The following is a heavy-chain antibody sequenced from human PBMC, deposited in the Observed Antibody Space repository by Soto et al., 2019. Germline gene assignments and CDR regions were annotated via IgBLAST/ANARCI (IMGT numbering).Heavy chain of an antibody. J-gene: IGHJ6*02. CDR2: VIPIFHTS. Sequence: GASVKVSCKVSGGTFSSYAISWVRQAPGQGLEWMGGVIPIFHTSNYAQKFQGRVTITADEFPSTAYMELSSLRSEDTAVYYCARGYCNGGDCYSGGNYYYHNMDGGGQGTTVTVSS. V-gene: IGHV1-69*13. CDR1: GGTFSSYA. D-gene: IGHD2-15*01. CDR3: ARGYCNGGDCYSGGNYYYHNMDG.